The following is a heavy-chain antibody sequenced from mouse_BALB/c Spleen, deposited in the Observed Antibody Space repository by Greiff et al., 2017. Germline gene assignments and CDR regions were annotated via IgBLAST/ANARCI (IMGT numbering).Heavy chain of an antibody. Sequence: VQLQESGAVLARPGASVKMSCKASGYTFTSYYIHWVKQRPGQGLEWIGWIYPGNVNTKYNEKFKGKATLTADKSSSTAYMQLSSLTSEDSAVYFCARGYYGYDYYAMDYWGQGTSVTVSS. CDR2: IYPGNVNT. V-gene: IGHV1S56*01. CDR3: ARGYYGYDYYAMDY. D-gene: IGHD1-2*01. J-gene: IGHJ4*01. CDR1: GYTFTSYY.